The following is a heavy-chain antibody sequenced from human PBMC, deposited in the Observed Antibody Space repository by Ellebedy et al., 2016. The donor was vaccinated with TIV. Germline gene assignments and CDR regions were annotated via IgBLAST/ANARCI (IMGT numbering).Heavy chain of an antibody. V-gene: IGHV3-48*01. J-gene: IGHJ3*02. Sequence: GESLKISCEASGFTFSNYNMNWVRQAPGKGLEWVSYISSSSSTIYYADSVMGRFTISRDNAKNSLYLQMNSLRADDTAAYYCEKVPLRTLPDDFDIWGQGTMVTVSS. CDR1: GFTFSNYN. CDR2: ISSSSSTI. CDR3: EKVPLRTLPDDFDI. D-gene: IGHD1-26*01.